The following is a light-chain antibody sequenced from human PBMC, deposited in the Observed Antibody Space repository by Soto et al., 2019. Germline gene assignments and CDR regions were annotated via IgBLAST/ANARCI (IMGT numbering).Light chain of an antibody. CDR2: GAS. Sequence: EMVLTQSPGTLSLSPGGRATLSCRASQSIRSNYLAWYQQKPGQAPRFLIYGASSRATGIPDRFTGSGSGTDFTLTISRLEPEDFAVYYCQQYGSSPLTFGGGTKVDIK. V-gene: IGKV3-20*01. CDR1: QSIRSNY. J-gene: IGKJ4*01. CDR3: QQYGSSPLT.